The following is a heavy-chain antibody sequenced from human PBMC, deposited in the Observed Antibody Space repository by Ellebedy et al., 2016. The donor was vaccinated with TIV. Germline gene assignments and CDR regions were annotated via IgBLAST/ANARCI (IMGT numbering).Heavy chain of an antibody. CDR1: GFAFSTYP. V-gene: IGHV3-23*01. Sequence: GESLKISCVASGFAFSTYPMSWVRQAPGKGLEWVSSISGGGSSTHYADSVKGRFTISRDNSKNTLYLQMNSLRAEDTAVYYGAKHALAAGDGNWFDPWGQGTLVTVSS. CDR3: AKHALAAGDGNWFDP. D-gene: IGHD6-13*01. CDR2: ISGGGSST. J-gene: IGHJ5*02.